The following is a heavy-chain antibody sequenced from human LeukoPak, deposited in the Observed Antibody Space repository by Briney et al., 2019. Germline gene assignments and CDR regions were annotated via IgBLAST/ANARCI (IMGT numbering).Heavy chain of an antibody. CDR3: ARDRRGIAARSNWFDP. Sequence: SETLSLTCTVSGGSISSYYWSWIRQPPGKGLEWIGYIYYSGSTNYNPPLKSRVTMSVDTSKNQFSLKLSSVTAADTAVYYCARDRRGIAARSNWFDPWGQGTLVTVSS. D-gene: IGHD6-6*01. J-gene: IGHJ5*02. CDR1: GGSISSYY. V-gene: IGHV4-59*12. CDR2: IYYSGST.